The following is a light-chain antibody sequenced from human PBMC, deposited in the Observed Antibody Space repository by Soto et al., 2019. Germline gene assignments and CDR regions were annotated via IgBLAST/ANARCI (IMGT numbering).Light chain of an antibody. J-gene: IGKJ1*01. CDR1: QSVSSK. CDR3: QQYGSSGT. Sequence: EIVMTQSPATLSVSPGEIATLSCRASQSVSSKLAWFQQKPGQAPSLLIYGVSTRATGVPVRFSGSGSGTEFTLTVNSLQSEDFAVYYCQQYGSSGTFGQGTKVDI. CDR2: GVS. V-gene: IGKV3-15*01.